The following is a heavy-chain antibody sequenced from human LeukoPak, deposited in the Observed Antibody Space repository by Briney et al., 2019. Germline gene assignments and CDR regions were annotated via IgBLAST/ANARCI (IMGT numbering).Heavy chain of an antibody. V-gene: IGHV4-61*02. D-gene: IGHD3-22*01. CDR2: IYTSGST. J-gene: IGHJ4*02. CDR1: GGSISSGSYY. CDR3: ARGYYDSSGYEL. Sequence: SQTLSLTCTVSGGSISSGSYYWSSIRQPAGKGLEWIGRIYTSGSTNYNPSLKSRVTISVDTSKNQFSLKLSSVTAADTAVYYCARGYYDSSGYELWGQGTLVTVSS.